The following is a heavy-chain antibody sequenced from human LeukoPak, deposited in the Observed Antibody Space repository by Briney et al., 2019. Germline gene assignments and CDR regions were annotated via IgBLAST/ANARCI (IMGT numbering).Heavy chain of an antibody. CDR1: GFTFSSYE. CDR2: VSYDGSNK. J-gene: IGHJ4*02. Sequence: PGGSLRLSCAASGFTFSSYEMNWVRQVPGKGLDWVAVVSYDGSNKYYADSVKGRFTISRDNSKKTLYLQMNSLSPDDTALYYCAKARPPYGDYSYYFDYWGLGTLVTVSS. CDR3: AKARPPYGDYSYYFDY. V-gene: IGHV3-30*18. D-gene: IGHD4-17*01.